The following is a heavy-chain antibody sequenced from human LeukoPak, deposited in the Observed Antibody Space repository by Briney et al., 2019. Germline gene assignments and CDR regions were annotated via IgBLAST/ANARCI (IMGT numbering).Heavy chain of an antibody. CDR1: GFTFSSYE. J-gene: IGHJ4*02. CDR3: ASSRGDYAWSVDY. Sequence: PGGALRLSCAASGFTFSSYEMNWVRQAPGKGVEGVSYISSSGSHISYADSVKARFTIYRENAKTSLYLQMTSLRAEDPAVYYCASSRGDYAWSVDYWGQGTLVTVSS. CDR2: ISSSGSHI. D-gene: IGHD4-17*01. V-gene: IGHV3-48*03.